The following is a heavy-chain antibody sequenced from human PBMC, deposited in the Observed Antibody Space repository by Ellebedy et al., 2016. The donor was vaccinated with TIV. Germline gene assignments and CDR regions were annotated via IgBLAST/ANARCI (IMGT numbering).Heavy chain of an antibody. D-gene: IGHD6-13*01. V-gene: IGHV1-69*13. J-gene: IGHJ6*02. Sequence: AASVKVSCKASGGTFSSYAISWVRQAPGQGLEWMGGIIPIFGTANYAQKFQGRVTITADESTSTAYMELSSLRSEDTAVYYCAREVQQLVIGEDDDYYYGMDVWGQGTTVTVSS. CDR1: GGTFSSYA. CDR3: AREVQQLVIGEDDDYYYGMDV. CDR2: IIPIFGTA.